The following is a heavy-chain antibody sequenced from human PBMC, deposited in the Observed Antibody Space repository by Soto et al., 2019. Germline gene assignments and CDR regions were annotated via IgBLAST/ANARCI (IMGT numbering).Heavy chain of an antibody. V-gene: IGHV6-1*01. D-gene: IGHD1-26*01. Sequence: PSQTLSRTGALSGDSVSSTSSSWNWIRQSTSRGLEWLGRTFYRSKWYYDYAVSVKSRITINPDTSKNQFSLQLNSVAPEDTAVYYCSRRLKLGADYHGMHDWGPGTTVSVFS. CDR1: GDSVSSTSSS. CDR2: TFYRSKWYY. CDR3: SRRLKLGADYHGMHD. J-gene: IGHJ6*02.